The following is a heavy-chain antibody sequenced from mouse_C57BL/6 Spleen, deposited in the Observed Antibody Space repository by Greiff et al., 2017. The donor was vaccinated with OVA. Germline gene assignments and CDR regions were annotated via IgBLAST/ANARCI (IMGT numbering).Heavy chain of an antibody. CDR3: AREEDGSYYFDY. J-gene: IGHJ2*01. CDR1: GYTFTSYG. D-gene: IGHD2-3*01. Sequence: QVQLQQSGAELARPGASVKLSCKASGYTFTSYGISWVKQRNGQGLEWIGEIYPRSGNTYYNEKFKGKATLTADKSSSTAYMELRSLTSEDSAVYFCAREEDGSYYFDYWGQGTTLTVSS. V-gene: IGHV1-81*01. CDR2: IYPRSGNT.